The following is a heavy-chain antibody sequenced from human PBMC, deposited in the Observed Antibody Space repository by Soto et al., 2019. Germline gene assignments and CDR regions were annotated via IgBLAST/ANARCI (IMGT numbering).Heavy chain of an antibody. J-gene: IGHJ4*02. Sequence: QVQLQQWGAGLLKPSETLSLTCGVFGGSLSGHFWSWIRPSPGKGLEWIGEINNGGGTNYNPSLKSRVTIAIDTFKKQFSLKVSYVTAADTAVYYCAREKWLLGSHFFDHWCQGVLVTVSS. CDR2: INNGGGT. D-gene: IGHD5-12*01. CDR1: GGSLSGHF. CDR3: AREKWLLGSHFFDH. V-gene: IGHV4-34*01.